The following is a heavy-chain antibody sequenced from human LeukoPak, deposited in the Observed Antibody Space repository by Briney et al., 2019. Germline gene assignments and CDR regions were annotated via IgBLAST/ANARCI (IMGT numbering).Heavy chain of an antibody. J-gene: IGHJ4*02. Sequence: SGTLSLTCAVSGGSISSSNWWSWVRQPPGKGLEWIGEIFHSGSTNYNPSLESRVTISLDKSKNQFSLKLSSVTAADTAVYYCARDRYGSGTAFDYWGQGTLVTVSS. D-gene: IGHD3-10*01. CDR2: IFHSGST. V-gene: IGHV4-4*02. CDR3: ARDRYGSGTAFDY. CDR1: GGSISSSNW.